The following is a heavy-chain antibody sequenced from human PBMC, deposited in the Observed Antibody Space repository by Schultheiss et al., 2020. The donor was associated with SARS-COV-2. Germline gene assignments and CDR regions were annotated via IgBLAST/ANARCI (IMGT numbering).Heavy chain of an antibody. CDR1: GFTFSSYA. D-gene: IGHD6-6*01. Sequence: GGSLRLSCAASGFTFSSYAMHWVRQAPGKGLEWVSSITPNNNYMYYTDSVRGRFTVSRDNAQNSLYLQMDSLRAEDTAVYYCAVIATRRAGVYFDYWGQGTLVTVSS. CDR3: AVIATRRAGVYFDY. CDR2: ITPNNNYM. V-gene: IGHV3-21*01. J-gene: IGHJ4*02.